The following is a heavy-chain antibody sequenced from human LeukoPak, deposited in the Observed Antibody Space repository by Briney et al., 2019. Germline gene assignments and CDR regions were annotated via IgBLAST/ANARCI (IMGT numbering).Heavy chain of an antibody. CDR3: ARGFGSSSSGYSDY. D-gene: IGHD3-22*01. J-gene: IGHJ4*02. CDR2: ISAYSGNT. V-gene: IGHV1-18*01. Sequence: AASVKVSCKASGYSFTSDGISWVRQAPGQGLEWVGWISAYSGNTNYAQKLQGRVTMTTDTSTSTAYMELRSLRSDDTAVYYCARGFGSSSSGYSDYWGQGALVTVSS. CDR1: GYSFTSDG.